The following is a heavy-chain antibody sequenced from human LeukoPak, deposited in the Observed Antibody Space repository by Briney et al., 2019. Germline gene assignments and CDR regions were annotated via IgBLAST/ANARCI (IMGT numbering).Heavy chain of an antibody. CDR3: AILRRYFDWLPGPYFEY. J-gene: IGHJ4*02. CDR2: ISSSSSYI. CDR1: GFTFSSYS. V-gene: IGHV3-21*04. D-gene: IGHD3-9*01. Sequence: GGSLRLSCAASGFTFSSYSMNWVRQAPGKGLEWVSSISSSSSYIYYAGSVKGRFTISRDNAKNSLYLQMNSLRAEDTAVYYCAILRRYFDWLPGPYFEYWGQGTLVTVSS.